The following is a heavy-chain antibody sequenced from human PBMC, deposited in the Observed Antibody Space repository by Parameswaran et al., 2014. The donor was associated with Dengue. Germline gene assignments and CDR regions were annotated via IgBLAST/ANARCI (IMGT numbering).Heavy chain of an antibody. CDR2: ISAYNGNT. CDR3: ARGDYDSSGHYPTPFQH. V-gene: IGHV1-18*01. J-gene: IGHJ1*01. D-gene: IGHD3-22*01. Sequence: SWVRQAPGQGLEWMGWISAYNGNTNYAQKLQGRVTMTTDTSTSTAYMELRSLRSDDTAVYYCARGDYDSSGHYPTPFQHWGQGTLVTVSS.